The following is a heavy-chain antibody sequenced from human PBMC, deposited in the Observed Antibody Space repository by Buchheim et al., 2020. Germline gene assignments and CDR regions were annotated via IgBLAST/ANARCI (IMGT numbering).Heavy chain of an antibody. CDR2: ISYDGSNK. J-gene: IGHJ3*02. D-gene: IGHD2-2*01. V-gene: IGHV3-30*18. CDR1: GFTFSSYG. Sequence: QVQLVESGGGVVQPGRSLRLSCAASGFTFSSYGMHWVRQAPGKGLEWVAVISYDGSNKYYADSVKGRFTISRDNSKNTLYLQMNSLRAEDTAVYYCAKGRGSTSWSDAFDIWGQGT. CDR3: AKGRGSTSWSDAFDI.